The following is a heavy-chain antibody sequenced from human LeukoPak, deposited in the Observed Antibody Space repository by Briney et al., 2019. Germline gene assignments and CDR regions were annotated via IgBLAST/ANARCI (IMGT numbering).Heavy chain of an antibody. D-gene: IGHD4-17*01. CDR3: ARSYGTKLDY. J-gene: IGHJ4*02. CDR1: GGSFSGYY. CDR2: INHSGST. Sequence: SETLSLTCAVYGGSFSGYYWCWIRQPPGKGLEWIGEINHSGSTNYNPSLKSRVTISVDTSKNQFSLKLSSVTAADTAVYYCARSYGTKLDYWGQGTLVTVSS. V-gene: IGHV4-34*01.